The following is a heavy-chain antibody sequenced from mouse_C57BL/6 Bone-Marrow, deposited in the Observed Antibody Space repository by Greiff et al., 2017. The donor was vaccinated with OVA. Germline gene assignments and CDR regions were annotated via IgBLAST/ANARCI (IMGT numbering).Heavy chain of an antibody. J-gene: IGHJ4*01. CDR3: ALGPLYAMDY. V-gene: IGHV3-6*01. CDR2: ISYDGSN. D-gene: IGHD4-1*01. Sequence: EVQRVESGPGLVKPSQSLSLTCSVTGYSIPSGYYWNWIRQFPGNKLEWMGYISYDGSNNYNPSLKNRISITRDTSKNQFFLKLNSVTTEDTATYYCALGPLYAMDYWGQGTSVTVSS. CDR1: GYSIPSGYY.